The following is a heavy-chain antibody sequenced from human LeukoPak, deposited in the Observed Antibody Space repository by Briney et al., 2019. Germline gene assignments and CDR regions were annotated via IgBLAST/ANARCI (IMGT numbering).Heavy chain of an antibody. D-gene: IGHD3-10*01. CDR2: IYYSGST. CDR3: ARESGRIWFGELLPWDYYGMDV. CDR1: GGSISSYY. J-gene: IGHJ6*02. Sequence: PSETLSLTCTVSGGSISSYYWSWIRQPPGKGLEWIGYIYYSGSTNYNPSLKSRVTISVDTSKNQFSPKLSSVTAADTAVYYCARESGRIWFGELLPWDYYGMDVWGQGTTVTVSS. V-gene: IGHV4-59*01.